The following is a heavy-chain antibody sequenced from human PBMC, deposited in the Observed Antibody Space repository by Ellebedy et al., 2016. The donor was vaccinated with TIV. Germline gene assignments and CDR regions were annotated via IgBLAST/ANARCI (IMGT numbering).Heavy chain of an antibody. CDR1: GFTFSAYS. V-gene: IGHV3-21*01. CDR2: VSSSNSYI. J-gene: IGHJ4*02. CDR3: AREIIAFDY. Sequence: PGGSLRLSCAASGFTFSAYSMNWVRQAPGKGLEWVSSVSSSNSYIYYADSVKGRFTISRDNAKNSPYLQMNSLRVEDTAVYYCAREIIAFDYWGQGTLVTVSS.